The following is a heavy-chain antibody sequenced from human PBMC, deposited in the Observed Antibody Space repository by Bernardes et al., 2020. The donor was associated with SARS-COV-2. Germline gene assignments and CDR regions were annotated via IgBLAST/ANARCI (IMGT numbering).Heavy chain of an antibody. CDR3: AKDKSFRLLGLRDYFGMDV. CDR1: EFAFLNYA. CDR2: ISGSGGTT. J-gene: IGHJ6*02. D-gene: IGHD1-26*01. Sequence: AGSLLLSCAASEFAFLNYAMSWVRQAPGQGLEWVSGISGSGGTTYSADSVKGRFTISRDTSKKTLYLQMNNLRAEDTAVYYCAKDKSFRLLGLRDYFGMDVWGQGTTVTVSS. V-gene: IGHV3-23*01.